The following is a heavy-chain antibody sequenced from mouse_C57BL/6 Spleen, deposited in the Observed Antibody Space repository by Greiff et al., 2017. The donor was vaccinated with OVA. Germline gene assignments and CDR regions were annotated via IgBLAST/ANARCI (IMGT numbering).Heavy chain of an antibody. J-gene: IGHJ3*01. CDR1: GYTFTSYW. CDR2: IDTSDSET. Sequence: QVQLQQPGAELVRPGSSVKLSCKASGYTFTSYWMHWVKQRPIQGLEWLGNIDTSDSETHYNQKFKDKATLTVDKSSRTAYMQLSSLTSEDSAGDYCERDYVSIYEYLVAYWGQGTLVTVSA. D-gene: IGHD1-1*01. CDR3: ERDYVSIYEYLVAY. V-gene: IGHV1-52*01.